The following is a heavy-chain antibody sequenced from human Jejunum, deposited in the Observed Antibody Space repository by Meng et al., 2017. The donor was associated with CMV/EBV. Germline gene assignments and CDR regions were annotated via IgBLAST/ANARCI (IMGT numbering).Heavy chain of an antibody. V-gene: IGHV4-61*01. CDR2: VFYSGSS. D-gene: IGHD3-10*01. CDR3: ARGAVNMVRGVPYYFDY. J-gene: IGHJ4*02. Sequence: SSGSYYWNWIRQSPGKGLEWIAYVFYSGSSDYNPSLKSRVTISVDTSRNQFFLQLTSVTAADTAVYYCARGAVNMVRGVPYYFDYWGQGALVTVSS. CDR1: SSGSYY.